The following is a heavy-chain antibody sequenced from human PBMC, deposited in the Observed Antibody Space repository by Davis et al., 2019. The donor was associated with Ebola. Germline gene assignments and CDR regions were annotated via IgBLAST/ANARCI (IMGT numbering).Heavy chain of an antibody. CDR1: GYSISSGYY. V-gene: IGHV4-38-2*02. J-gene: IGHJ4*02. CDR3: ARKLVLGRHFDY. Sequence: PSETLSLTCTVSGYSISSGYYWGWIRQPPGKGLEWIGSIYHSGSTNYNPSLKSRVTISVDTSKNQFSLKLSSVTAADTAVYYCARKLVLGRHFDYWGQGTLVTVSS. D-gene: IGHD6-13*01. CDR2: IYHSGST.